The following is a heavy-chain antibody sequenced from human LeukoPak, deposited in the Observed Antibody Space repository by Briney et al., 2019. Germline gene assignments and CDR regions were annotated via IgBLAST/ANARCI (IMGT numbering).Heavy chain of an antibody. CDR1: GFSFSSYG. CDR2: IRSDGSNK. CDR3: ARILDSAWGELGY. Sequence: GGSLRLSCAGYGFSFSSYGMHWVRQAPGKGLEWMAFIRSDGSNKYYADSVKGRFTISRDNSKNTLYLQMNSLRAEDTAVYYCARILDSAWGELGYWGQGTLVTVSP. D-gene: IGHD6-19*01. J-gene: IGHJ4*02. V-gene: IGHV3-30*02.